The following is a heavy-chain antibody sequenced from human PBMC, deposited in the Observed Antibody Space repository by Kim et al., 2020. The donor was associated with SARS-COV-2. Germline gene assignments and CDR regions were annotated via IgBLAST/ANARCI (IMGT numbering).Heavy chain of an antibody. V-gene: IGHV1-46*01. Sequence: AQKFQGRVTMTRETSTSTVYMELSSLRSEDTAVYYCARDIVVVPAAMGFDYWGQGTLVTVSS. D-gene: IGHD2-2*01. J-gene: IGHJ4*02. CDR3: ARDIVVVPAAMGFDY.